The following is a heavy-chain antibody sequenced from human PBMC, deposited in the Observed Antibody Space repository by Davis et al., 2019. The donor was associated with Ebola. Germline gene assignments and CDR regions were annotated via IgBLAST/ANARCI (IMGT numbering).Heavy chain of an antibody. J-gene: IGHJ6*04. D-gene: IGHD3-16*02. V-gene: IGHV4-59*01. CDR1: GGSISSYY. Sequence: SETLSHTCTVSGGSISSYYWSWIRQPPGKGLEWIGYIYYSGSTNYNPSLKSRVTISVDTSKNQFSLKLNSVTAADTAVYYCARVRYYPFYYGMDVWGKGTTVTVSS. CDR3: ARVRYYPFYYGMDV. CDR2: IYYSGST.